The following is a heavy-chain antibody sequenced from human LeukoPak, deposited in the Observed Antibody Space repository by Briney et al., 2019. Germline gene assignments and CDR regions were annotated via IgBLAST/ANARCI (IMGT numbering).Heavy chain of an antibody. CDR3: ARATGYSSGWYNPDLGY. V-gene: IGHV3-64*01. J-gene: IGHJ4*02. CDR1: GFTFSSYA. Sequence: GGSLRLSCAASGFTFSSYAMHWVRQAPGKGPEYVSAISSNGGSTYYANSVKGRFTISRDNSKNTLYLQMGSLRAEDMAVYYCARATGYSSGWYNPDLGYWGQGTLVTVSS. D-gene: IGHD6-19*01. CDR2: ISSNGGST.